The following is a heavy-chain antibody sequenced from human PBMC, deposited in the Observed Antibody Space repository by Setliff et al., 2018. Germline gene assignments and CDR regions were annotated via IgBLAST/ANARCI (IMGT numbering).Heavy chain of an antibody. CDR2: ISSSGSTI. J-gene: IGHJ4*02. CDR1: GFTFSSYE. V-gene: IGHV3-48*03. Sequence: PGGSLRLSCAASGFTFSSYEMNWVRQAPGKGLEWVSYISSSGSTIYYADSVKGRFTISRDNAKNSLYLEMNSLRAEDTAVYYCARSGFYDSSGYYLDYWGQGTLVTVSS. D-gene: IGHD3-22*01. CDR3: ARSGFYDSSGYYLDY.